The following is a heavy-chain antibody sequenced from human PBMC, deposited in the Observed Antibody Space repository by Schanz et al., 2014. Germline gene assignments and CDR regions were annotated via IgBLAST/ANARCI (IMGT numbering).Heavy chain of an antibody. CDR3: AKSYDTSGYSGFDY. V-gene: IGHV3-30*18. CDR2: ISYHGSEK. Sequence: QLQLVESGGGVVKSGGSLRLSCAGSGFSFSDYGMHWVRQAPGRGLEWVAVISYHGSEKYYADSVKGRFTISRDNSKNNLYLQMNSLRTEDTAVYFCAKSYDTSGYSGFDYWGQGTLVTVSS. CDR1: GFSFSDYG. D-gene: IGHD3-22*01. J-gene: IGHJ4*02.